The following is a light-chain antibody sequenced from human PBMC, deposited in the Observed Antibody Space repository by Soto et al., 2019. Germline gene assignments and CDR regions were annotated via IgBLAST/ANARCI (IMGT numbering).Light chain of an antibody. CDR3: QQHYNTPWT. Sequence: AIRMTQSPSSLSASTGDRVTITCRASQGISSYLAWYQQKPGKAPKLLIYAASTLQSGVPSRFSGSGSGTDFTLTISSLQAEDVAVYYCQQHYNTPWTFGQGTKVDIK. CDR2: AAS. CDR1: QGISSY. J-gene: IGKJ1*01. V-gene: IGKV1-8*01.